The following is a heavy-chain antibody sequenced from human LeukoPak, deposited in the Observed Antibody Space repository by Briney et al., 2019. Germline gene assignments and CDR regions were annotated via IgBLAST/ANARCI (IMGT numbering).Heavy chain of an antibody. J-gene: IGHJ4*02. CDR2: VYHSGST. CDR1: GYSISSGDY. V-gene: IGHV4-38-2*02. CDR3: AAKQTVTIAY. D-gene: IGHD4-17*01. Sequence: PSETLSLTCTVSGYSISSGDYWGWIRQPPGKGLEWIGNVYHSGSTYYNPSLKSRVTISVDTSKNQFSLKLTSVTAADTAVYYCAAKQTVTIAYWGQGTLVTVYS.